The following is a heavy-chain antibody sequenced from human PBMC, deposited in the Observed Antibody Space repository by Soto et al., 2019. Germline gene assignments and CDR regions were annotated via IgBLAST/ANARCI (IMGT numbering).Heavy chain of an antibody. CDR1: GYRFATSW. CDR2: IYPADSDT. Sequence: GESLKISCKTSGYRFATSWIGWVRQMPGKGLEWMGNIYPADSDTRYSPSFQGQVTISADKSISTAYLQWSSLKASDTAMYYCALLSEAYCSGRTCYGSYYNWFGRWGQGTLVTVSS. V-gene: IGHV5-51*01. J-gene: IGHJ5*02. D-gene: IGHD2-15*01. CDR3: ALLSEAYCSGRTCYGSYYNWFGR.